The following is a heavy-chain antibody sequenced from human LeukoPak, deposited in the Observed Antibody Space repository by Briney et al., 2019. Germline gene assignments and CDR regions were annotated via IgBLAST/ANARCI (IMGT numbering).Heavy chain of an antibody. Sequence: GGSLRLSCAASGFTFSSYEMNWVRQAPGKGLEWVSYISSSGSTIYYADSVKGRFTISRDNAKNSLYLQMNSLRAEDTAVYFCAREGGWKDFDYWGQGTLVTVSS. J-gene: IGHJ4*02. CDR2: ISSSGSTI. V-gene: IGHV3-48*03. CDR3: AREGGWKDFDY. CDR1: GFTFSSYE. D-gene: IGHD6-19*01.